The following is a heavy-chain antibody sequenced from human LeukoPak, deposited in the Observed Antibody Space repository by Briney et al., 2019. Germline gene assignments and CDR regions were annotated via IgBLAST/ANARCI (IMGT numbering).Heavy chain of an antibody. CDR1: GFSFSTYS. Sequence: GGSLRLSCVASGFSFSTYSIHWVRQAPGKGLEWVAVISYDGSNKYYADSVKGRFTISRDNAKNSLYLQMNSLRDEDTAVYFCARVFVGYCSGGSCPWDYWGQGTLVTVSS. D-gene: IGHD2-15*01. V-gene: IGHV3-30-3*01. CDR3: ARVFVGYCSGGSCPWDY. CDR2: ISYDGSNK. J-gene: IGHJ4*02.